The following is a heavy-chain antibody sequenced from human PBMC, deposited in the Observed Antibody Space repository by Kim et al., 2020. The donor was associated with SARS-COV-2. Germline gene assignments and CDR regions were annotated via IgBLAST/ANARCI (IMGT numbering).Heavy chain of an antibody. D-gene: IGHD3-10*01. J-gene: IGHJ4*02. V-gene: IGHV4-4*09. Sequence: NPALKSRVAISVHTSKNQFSLKLSSVTAGDTAVYYCARNYGYGSGSFYSYWGQGILVTVSS. CDR3: ARNYGYGSGSFYSY.